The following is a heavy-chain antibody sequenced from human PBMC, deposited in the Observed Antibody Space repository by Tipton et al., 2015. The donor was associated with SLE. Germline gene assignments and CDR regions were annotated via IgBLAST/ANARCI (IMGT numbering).Heavy chain of an antibody. CDR3: ARGRHIVVVIPWGRDYGLDV. Sequence: TLSLTCAVYGGSFSGYYWSWIRQPPGKGLEWIGEINHSGSTNYNPSLKSRVTISVDTSKNQFSLKLSSVTAADTAVYYCARGRHIVVVIPWGRDYGLDVWGQGTTVTVSS. CDR2: INHSGST. J-gene: IGHJ6*02. D-gene: IGHD2-21*01. V-gene: IGHV4-34*01. CDR1: GGSFSGYY.